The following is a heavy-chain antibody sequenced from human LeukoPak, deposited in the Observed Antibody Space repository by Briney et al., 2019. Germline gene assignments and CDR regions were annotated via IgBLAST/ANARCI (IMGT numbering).Heavy chain of an antibody. V-gene: IGHV4-34*01. CDR1: GGSFSGCY. Sequence: SETLSLTCAVYGGSFSGCYWSWIRQSPGKGLEWIGEINHSGSTNYNPSLKSRVTISVDTSKNQFSLKLSSVTAADTAVYYCARGRPNYYGSGSLGFDPWGQGTLVTVSS. CDR2: INHSGST. D-gene: IGHD3-10*01. CDR3: ARGRPNYYGSGSLGFDP. J-gene: IGHJ5*02.